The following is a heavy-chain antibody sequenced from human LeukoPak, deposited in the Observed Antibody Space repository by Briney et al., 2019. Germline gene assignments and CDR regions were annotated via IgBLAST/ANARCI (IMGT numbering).Heavy chain of an antibody. CDR2: IYYSGRT. CDR1: GGSISSSSNY. CDR3: ARHGVSVYGVITKRYFDL. Sequence: SETLSLTCTVSGGSISSSSNYWGWIRQPPGKGLEWIGSIYYSGRTYYNPSFKSRGPLSVDTSKNQFSLKLSSVTAADTAVYYCARHGVSVYGVITKRYFDLWGRGTLVTVSS. V-gene: IGHV4-39*01. D-gene: IGHD3-3*01. J-gene: IGHJ2*01.